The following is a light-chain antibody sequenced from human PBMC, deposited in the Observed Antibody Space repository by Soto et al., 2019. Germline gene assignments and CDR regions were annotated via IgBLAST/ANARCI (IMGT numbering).Light chain of an antibody. CDR2: GAS. CDR1: QGISSW. Sequence: DIQLPISKSSLSASVGYRVTITCRASQGISSWLAWYQQKPGKAPKLLIYGASTLQSGVPSRFSGSGSGTEFTLSIDSLQPDDFATYYCQQYHTSSITFGQGRLLEI. J-gene: IGKJ5*01. V-gene: IGKV1D-16*01. CDR3: QQYHTSSIT.